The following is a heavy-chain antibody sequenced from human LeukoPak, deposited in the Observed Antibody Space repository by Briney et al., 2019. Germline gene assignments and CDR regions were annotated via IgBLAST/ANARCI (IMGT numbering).Heavy chain of an antibody. CDR1: GFTFSSYG. D-gene: IGHD1-1*01. V-gene: IGHV3-30*02. CDR3: AKGNAYSDYYMDV. CDR2: IRYDGSNK. J-gene: IGHJ6*03. Sequence: GGSLRLSCAASGFTFSSYGMHWVRQAPGKGLEWVAFIRYDGSNKYYADSVKGRFTISRDNSKNTLYLQMNSLRTEDTALYYCAKGNAYSDYYMDVWGKGTTVTVSS.